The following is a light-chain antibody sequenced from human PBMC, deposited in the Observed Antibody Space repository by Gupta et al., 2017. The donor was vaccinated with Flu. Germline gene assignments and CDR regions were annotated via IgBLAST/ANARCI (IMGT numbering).Light chain of an antibody. V-gene: IGKV3-15*01. J-gene: IGKJ1*01. CDR3: HQYDDWPQT. CDR2: EAS. CDR1: QSVSSN. Sequence: EVVMTQSPATLAMSPGESATLSCRASQSVSSNLAWYQQKPGQAPRLLIFEASGRATGIPVRFSGSGSGTDFTLTISSLQSEDFAVYYCHQYDDWPQTFGQGTKVEIK.